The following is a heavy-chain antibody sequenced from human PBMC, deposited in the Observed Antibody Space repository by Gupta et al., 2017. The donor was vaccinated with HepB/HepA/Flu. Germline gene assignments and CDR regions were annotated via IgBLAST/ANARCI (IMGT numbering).Heavy chain of an antibody. D-gene: IGHD2-15*01. CDR2: INPSGGST. CDR3: ARDRGRYCSGGSCYSGWFDP. CDR1: GYTFTSYY. V-gene: IGHV1-46*01. J-gene: IGHJ5*02. Sequence: QVQLVQSGAEVKKPGASVKVSCKASGYTFTSYYMHSVRQAPGQGLEWMGIINPSGGSTSYSQKFQGRVTMTRDTSTSTVYMELSSLRSEDTAVYYCARDRGRYCSGGSCYSGWFDPWGQGTLVTVSS.